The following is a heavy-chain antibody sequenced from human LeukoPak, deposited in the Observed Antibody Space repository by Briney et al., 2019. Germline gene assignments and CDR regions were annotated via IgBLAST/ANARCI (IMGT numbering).Heavy chain of an antibody. D-gene: IGHD3-10*01. Sequence: AGGSLRLSCTTSGFAFNTFPMHWVRQAPGKGPEWVAVISYDGRDIYYAVSVKGRFTISRDASKKTLSLQLNSLKVEDTDVYYCAGQTYCYGILPYYWGQGTLVTVSS. CDR2: ISYDGRDI. J-gene: IGHJ4*02. CDR1: GFAFNTFP. CDR3: AGQTYCYGILPYY. V-gene: IGHV3-30*04.